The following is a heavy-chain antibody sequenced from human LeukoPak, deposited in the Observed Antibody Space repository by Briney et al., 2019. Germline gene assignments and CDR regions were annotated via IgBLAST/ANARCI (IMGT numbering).Heavy chain of an antibody. D-gene: IGHD5-18*01. CDR2: IFHSGST. CDR3: ASRTLWLKDAFDI. J-gene: IGHJ3*02. CDR1: GGSVSTYY. Sequence: SETLSLTCTVSGGSVSTYYWSWIRQPPGKGLEWIGYIFHSGSTNYNPSLKSRVTMSVATSTNQFSLNLRSVTAADTAVYYCASRTLWLKDAFDIWGQGTMVTVSS. V-gene: IGHV4-59*02.